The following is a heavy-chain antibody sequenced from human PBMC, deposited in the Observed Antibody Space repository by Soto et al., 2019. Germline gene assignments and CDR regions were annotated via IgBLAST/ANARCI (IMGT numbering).Heavy chain of an antibody. V-gene: IGHV3-30*04. CDR3: SRVLIVGATDYFDY. Sequence: QVQLVESGGGVVQPGRSLSLSCAASGFTFSDYPMHWVRQAPGKGLEWVAVISYDGRVKYYVDSVKGRFTISRDDSKNPPYLQMTSLRVDDPSVYYCSRVLIVGATDYFDYWGQGTLLTVAS. D-gene: IGHD1-26*01. CDR2: ISYDGRVK. CDR1: GFTFSDYP. J-gene: IGHJ4*02.